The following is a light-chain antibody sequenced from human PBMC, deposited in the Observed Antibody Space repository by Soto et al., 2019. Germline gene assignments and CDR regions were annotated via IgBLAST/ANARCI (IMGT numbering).Light chain of an antibody. V-gene: IGLV4-69*01. CDR3: QTWGTGIVV. CDR2: VYSDGSY. J-gene: IGLJ2*01. CDR1: SGHSSYA. Sequence: QSVLTQSPSASASLGASVKLTCTLSSGHSSYAIAWHQQQPEKGPRYLLKVYSDGSYTKGDEIPDRFSGSSSGAERYLLISSLQSEDEADYYCQTWGTGIVVFGGGTKLTVL.